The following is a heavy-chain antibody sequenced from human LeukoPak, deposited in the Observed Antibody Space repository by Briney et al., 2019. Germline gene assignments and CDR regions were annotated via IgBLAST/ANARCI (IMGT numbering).Heavy chain of an antibody. D-gene: IGHD3-22*01. J-gene: IGHJ3*02. CDR3: ARLLDNDSSGHPDTFDM. V-gene: IGHV4-59*11. CDR2: SYYSGNT. Sequence: SETLSLTCTVSGGSISSHYWSWIRQPPGEGLEWMGYSYYSGNTRYNPSLQSRVTISVDTSKNLFSLKLTSVTAADTAVYYCARLLDNDSSGHPDTFDMWGQGTMVTVSS. CDR1: GGSISSHY.